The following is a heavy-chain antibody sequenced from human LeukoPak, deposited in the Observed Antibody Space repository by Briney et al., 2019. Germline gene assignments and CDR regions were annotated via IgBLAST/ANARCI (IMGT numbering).Heavy chain of an antibody. Sequence: GGSLRLSCAASGFTFDDYGMSWVRQAPGKGLEWVSGINWNGGSTGYADSVKGRFTISRDNAKNSLYLQMNSLRAEDTAVYYCAKNYYDSSGPTVSGIDYWGQGTLVTVSS. V-gene: IGHV3-20*04. CDR2: INWNGGST. D-gene: IGHD3-22*01. CDR3: AKNYYDSSGPTVSGIDY. J-gene: IGHJ4*02. CDR1: GFTFDDYG.